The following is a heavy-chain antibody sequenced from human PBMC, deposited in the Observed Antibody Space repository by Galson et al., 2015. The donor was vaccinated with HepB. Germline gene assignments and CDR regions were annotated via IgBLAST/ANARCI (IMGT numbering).Heavy chain of an antibody. CDR1: GFTFSNAW. Sequence: SLRLSCAASGFTFSNAWMSWVRQAPGKGLEWVGRIRSKTDGGTTDYAAPVEDRFTISRDDSKNTLYLQMNSLKTEDTAVYYCTTAPYYYGSGSTWGQGTLVTVSS. J-gene: IGHJ5*02. CDR2: IRSKTDGGTT. CDR3: TTAPYYYGSGST. D-gene: IGHD3-10*01. V-gene: IGHV3-15*01.